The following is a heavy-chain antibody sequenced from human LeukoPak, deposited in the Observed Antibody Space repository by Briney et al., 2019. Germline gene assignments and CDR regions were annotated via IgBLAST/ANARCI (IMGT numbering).Heavy chain of an antibody. D-gene: IGHD2-8*01. V-gene: IGHV4-59*01. CDR2: IYYSGGN. CDR3: TRSGTKTNGFDY. J-gene: IGHJ4*02. Sequence: SATLSLTCPVSGGSISTYYWSWIRPPPGKGLEWTGYIYYSGGNNYNRSLQIRVAISVDTFKNQFSLRLSSVTAADTAMYYCTRSGTKTNGFDYWGQGTLVTVSS. CDR1: GGSISTYY.